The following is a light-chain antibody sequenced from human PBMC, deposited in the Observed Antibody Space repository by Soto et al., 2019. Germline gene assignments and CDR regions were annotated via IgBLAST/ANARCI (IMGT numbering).Light chain of an antibody. CDR2: WAS. V-gene: IGKV4-1*01. CDR1: QTVLYSSNNKNY. Sequence: DILMTQSPDSLAVSLGERATINCKSSQTVLYSSNNKNYLAWYQHQSGQPPKLLISWASTRESGVPDRFSGSGSGTDFTLTISSLQAEDVAVYYCQQYYSTPTFGQGTKVEVK. J-gene: IGKJ1*01. CDR3: QQYYSTPT.